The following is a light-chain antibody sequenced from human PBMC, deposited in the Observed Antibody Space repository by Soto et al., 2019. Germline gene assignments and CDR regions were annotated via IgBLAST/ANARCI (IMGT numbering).Light chain of an antibody. CDR3: AAWDDSLNGPV. J-gene: IGLJ3*02. Sequence: QSVLTQPPSASATPGQRVTISCSGSNSNIGNNTVNWYQQLPGTAPKLLIYNNSERPSGVPDRFSGSKSGTSASLAISGLQSEDEADYCCAAWDDSLNGPVFGGGTKVTVL. CDR1: NSNIGNNT. CDR2: NNS. V-gene: IGLV1-44*01.